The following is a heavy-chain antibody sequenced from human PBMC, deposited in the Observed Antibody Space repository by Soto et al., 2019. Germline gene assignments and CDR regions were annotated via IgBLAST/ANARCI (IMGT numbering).Heavy chain of an antibody. CDR1: GYTFSNYN. J-gene: IGHJ6*03. CDR2: MNPDSDNT. CDR3: AREAASDPSFYYHYMDV. D-gene: IGHD3-10*01. V-gene: IGHV1-8*01. Sequence: GASVKVSCKASGYTFSNYNINWVRQASGQGLEWMGWMNPDSDNTGYAEKFQGRVTMTRNSSISTAYMELSGLRSEDTAVYYCAREAASDPSFYYHYMDVWGKGTTVTVSS.